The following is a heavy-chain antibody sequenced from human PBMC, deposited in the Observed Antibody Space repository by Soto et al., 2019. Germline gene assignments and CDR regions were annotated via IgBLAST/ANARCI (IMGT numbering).Heavy chain of an antibody. CDR1: GGSISSYY. V-gene: IGHV4-59*01. CDR2: IYYSGST. CDR3: ARVTYDYGGPYFFDY. D-gene: IGHD4-17*01. J-gene: IGHJ4*02. Sequence: QVQLQESGPGLVKPSETLSLTCTISGGSISSYYWSWIRQPPGKGLEWIGYIYYSGSTNYNPSLQSRITISVDTSKNQFSLKLSSVTAADTAVYSCARVTYDYGGPYFFDYWGQGMLVTVSS.